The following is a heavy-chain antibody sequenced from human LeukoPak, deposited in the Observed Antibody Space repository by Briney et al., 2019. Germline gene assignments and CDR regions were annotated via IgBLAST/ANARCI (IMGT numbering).Heavy chain of an antibody. V-gene: IGHV4-61*02. CDR3: ARGPVPKYYNYMDV. J-gene: IGHJ6*03. CDR1: GGSISSSSYY. Sequence: SETLSLTCTVSGGSISSSSYYWSWIRQPAGKGLEWIGRLSSSGSSNYISSLKSRASISLDTSKNQFSLNLTSVTAADTAVYYCARGPVPKYYNYMDVWGTGTTVTISS. CDR2: LSSSGSS. D-gene: IGHD2-2*01.